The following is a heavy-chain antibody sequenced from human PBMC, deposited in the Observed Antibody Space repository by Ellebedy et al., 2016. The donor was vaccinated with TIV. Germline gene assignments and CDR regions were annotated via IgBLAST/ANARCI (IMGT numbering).Heavy chain of an antibody. CDR1: GFTFSRYW. D-gene: IGHD4-17*01. V-gene: IGHV3-7*04. Sequence: GESLKISCAASGFTFSRYWMSWVRQAPGKGLERVANIKQDGSEKYYVDSVKGRFTISRDNAKNSLYLQMNSLRAEDTAVYYCARATSVGDYIYYWGQGTLVTVSS. CDR2: IKQDGSEK. J-gene: IGHJ4*02. CDR3: ARATSVGDYIYY.